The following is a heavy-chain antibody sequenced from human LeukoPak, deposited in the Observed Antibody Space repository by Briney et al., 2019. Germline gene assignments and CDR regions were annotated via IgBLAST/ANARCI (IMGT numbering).Heavy chain of an antibody. Sequence: GGSLRLSCAASGFTSGIYAVSWVRQAPGKGLEWVSAFSGGGDSYYADSAKGRFTISRDNSKNTLYLQMNSLRAEDTAVYYCAKGGERYQLLPFDYWGQGTLVTVSS. CDR1: GFTSGIYA. CDR3: AKGGERYQLLPFDY. D-gene: IGHD2-2*01. J-gene: IGHJ4*02. V-gene: IGHV3-23*01. CDR2: FSGGGDS.